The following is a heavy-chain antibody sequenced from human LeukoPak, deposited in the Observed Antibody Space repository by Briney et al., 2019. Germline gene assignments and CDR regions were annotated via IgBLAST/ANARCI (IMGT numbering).Heavy chain of an antibody. CDR2: ISYDGSNK. V-gene: IGHV3-30*04. Sequence: GGSLRLSCAASGFTFSSYAMHWVRQAPGKGLEWVAVISYDGSNKYYADSVKGRFTISRDNSKNTLYLQMNSLRAEDTAVYYCARDLIWFGELLSISSGMDVWGQGTTVTVSS. CDR1: GFTFSSYA. D-gene: IGHD3-10*01. CDR3: ARDLIWFGELLSISSGMDV. J-gene: IGHJ6*02.